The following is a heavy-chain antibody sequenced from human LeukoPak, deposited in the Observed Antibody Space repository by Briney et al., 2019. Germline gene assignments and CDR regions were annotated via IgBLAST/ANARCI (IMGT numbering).Heavy chain of an antibody. J-gene: IGHJ4*02. D-gene: IGHD3-10*01. CDR1: GFSLNSSGVG. V-gene: IGHV2-5*02. Sequence: ESGPTLVNPTQTLTLTCTFSGFSLNSSGVGVGWIRQPPGKALDWLAVIYGDDDKRYSPSLKSRLTITKDTSKNQVVLTMTNMDPVDTATYYCAHSDLYDSGSYWGQGTLVTVSS. CDR3: AHSDLYDSGSY. CDR2: IYGDDDK.